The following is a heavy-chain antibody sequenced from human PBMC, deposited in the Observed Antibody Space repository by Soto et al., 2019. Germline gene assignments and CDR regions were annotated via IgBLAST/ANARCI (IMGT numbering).Heavy chain of an antibody. Sequence: GGSLRLSCAASGFTFSSYAMSWVRQAPGKGLEWVSAISGSGGSTYYADSVKGRFTISRDNSKNTLYLQMNSLRAEDTAVYYCAKKGTPYDFWSGYYLGDYWGQGTLVTVSS. J-gene: IGHJ4*02. CDR3: AKKGTPYDFWSGYYLGDY. V-gene: IGHV3-23*01. CDR1: GFTFSSYA. D-gene: IGHD3-3*01. CDR2: ISGSGGST.